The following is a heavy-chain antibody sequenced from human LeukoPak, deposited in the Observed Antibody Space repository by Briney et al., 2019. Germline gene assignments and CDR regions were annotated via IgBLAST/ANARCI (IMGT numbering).Heavy chain of an antibody. CDR1: GGSISSSSYY. D-gene: IGHD6-19*01. CDR3: ARFSPVDRGSFDY. CDR2: IYYSGST. Sequence: SETLSLTCTVSGGSISSSSYYWGWIRQPPGKGLEWIGSIYYSGSTYYNPSLKSRVTISVDTSKNQFSLKLSSVTAADTAVYYCARFSPVDRGSFDYWGQETLVTVSS. J-gene: IGHJ4*02. V-gene: IGHV4-39*01.